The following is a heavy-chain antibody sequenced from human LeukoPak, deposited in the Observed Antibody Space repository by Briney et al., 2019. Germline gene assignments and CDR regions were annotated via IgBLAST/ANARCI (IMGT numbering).Heavy chain of an antibody. CDR3: ARGIMGATLEFDY. Sequence: PGGSLRLSCAASGFTFSSYEMNWVRQAPGKGLEWVSYISSSGSTIYYADSVKGRFTISRDNAKNSLYLQMNGLRAEDTAIYYCARGIMGATLEFDYWGQGTLVTVSS. D-gene: IGHD1-26*01. V-gene: IGHV3-48*03. J-gene: IGHJ4*02. CDR1: GFTFSSYE. CDR2: ISSSGSTI.